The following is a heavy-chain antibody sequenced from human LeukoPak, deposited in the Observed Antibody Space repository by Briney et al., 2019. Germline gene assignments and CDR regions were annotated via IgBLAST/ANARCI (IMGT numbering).Heavy chain of an antibody. CDR3: AKDRTFTVTSSLDY. CDR2: ISWNSGSI. Sequence: QAGGSLRLSCAASGFTFDDYAMHWVRQAPGKGLEWVSGISWNSGSIGYADSVKGRFTISRDNAKNSLYLQMNSLRAEDTALYYCAKDRTFTVTSSLDYWGQGTLVTVSP. J-gene: IGHJ4*02. D-gene: IGHD4-17*01. CDR1: GFTFDDYA. V-gene: IGHV3-9*01.